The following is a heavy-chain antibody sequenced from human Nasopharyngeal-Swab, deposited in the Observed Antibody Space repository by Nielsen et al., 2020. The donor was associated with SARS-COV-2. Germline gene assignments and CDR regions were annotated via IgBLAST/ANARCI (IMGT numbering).Heavy chain of an antibody. V-gene: IGHV3-30*04. CDR3: ARTQAGYSYVVYYYGMDV. D-gene: IGHD5-18*01. J-gene: IGHJ6*02. CDR2: ISYDGSNK. Sequence: GGSLRFSCAASGFTFSNYAIHWVRQAPGKGLEWVGVISYDGSNKDYADSVKGRFTVSRDNSKDTLYLQMNSLRTEDTAVYYCARTQAGYSYVVYYYGMDVWGQGTTVTVSS. CDR1: GFTFSNYA.